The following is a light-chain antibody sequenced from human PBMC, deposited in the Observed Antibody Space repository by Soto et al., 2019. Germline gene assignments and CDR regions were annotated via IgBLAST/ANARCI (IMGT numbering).Light chain of an antibody. CDR2: DAS. J-gene: IGKJ3*01. CDR1: QSVSSY. V-gene: IGKV3-11*01. Sequence: EIGLIQSPSTLSLSPGXXATXSCRASQSVSSYLAWYQQKPGQAPRLRIYDASIRSTGIPARFSGSGSGTDFTLTISSLEPEDSAVYYWQQRSNWPPGFGPGTKVDIK. CDR3: QQRSNWPPG.